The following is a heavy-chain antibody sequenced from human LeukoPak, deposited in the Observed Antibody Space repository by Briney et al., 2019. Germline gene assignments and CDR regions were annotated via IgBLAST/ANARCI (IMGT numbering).Heavy chain of an antibody. V-gene: IGHV4-59*01. Sequence: SETLSLTCTVSGGSLSSYSRSWVRQPPGKGLEWIGYIYHSGSTNYNRSLKSRVTISVDTSKNQFSLKLISVTAADTAVYYCARESAPAGWFDPWGQGTLVTVSS. J-gene: IGHJ5*02. CDR2: IYHSGST. D-gene: IGHD6-25*01. CDR3: ARESAPAGWFDP. CDR1: GGSLSSYS.